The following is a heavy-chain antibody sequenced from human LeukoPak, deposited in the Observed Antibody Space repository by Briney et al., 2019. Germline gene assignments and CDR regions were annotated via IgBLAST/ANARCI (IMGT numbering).Heavy chain of an antibody. CDR2: IYPGDSDT. J-gene: IGHJ6*02. CDR3: ARQDCSSSSCRSDYYYGMDV. Sequence: GESLKISCKGSGYSFTSYWIGWVRQMPGKGLEWMGIIYPGDSDTRYSRSFQGQVTISADKSISTAYLQGSSLKVSDTAMYYCARQDCSSSSCRSDYYYGMDVWGQGTTVTVSS. D-gene: IGHD2-2*01. V-gene: IGHV5-51*01. CDR1: GYSFTSYW.